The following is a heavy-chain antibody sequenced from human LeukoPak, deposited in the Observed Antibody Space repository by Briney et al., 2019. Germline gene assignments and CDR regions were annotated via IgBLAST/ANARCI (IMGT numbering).Heavy chain of an antibody. CDR2: IYYSGST. CDR3: ARVVSDYVWGSYRYSFDY. D-gene: IGHD3-16*02. J-gene: IGHJ4*02. V-gene: IGHV4-31*03. Sequence: SETLSLTCTVSGGSISSGGYYWSWIRQHPGKGLEWIGYIYYSGSTYCNPSLKSRVTISVDTSKNQFSLKLSSVTAADTAVYYCARVVSDYVWGSYRYSFDYWGQGTLVTVSS. CDR1: GGSISSGGYY.